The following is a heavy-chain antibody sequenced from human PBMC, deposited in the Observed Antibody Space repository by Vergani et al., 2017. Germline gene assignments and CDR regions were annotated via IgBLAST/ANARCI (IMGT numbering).Heavy chain of an antibody. V-gene: IGHV1-8*03. D-gene: IGHD3-10*01. CDR1: GDTFTTSD. CDR2: INPSSGDT. J-gene: IGHJ4*02. CDR3: AREAPFRSGSYPRR. Sequence: QVQLVQSGAEVRKPGASVKVSCKASGDTFTTSDINGVRLATGQGLEWMGWINPSSGDTAYAPKFQGRFTITRDTSINTAFMELTSLKSEDTAVYFCAREAPFRSGSYPRRWGQGTLVTVSS.